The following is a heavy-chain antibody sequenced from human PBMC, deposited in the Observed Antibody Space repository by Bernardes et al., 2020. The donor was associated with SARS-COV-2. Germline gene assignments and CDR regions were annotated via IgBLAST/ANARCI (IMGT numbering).Heavy chain of an antibody. CDR3: ARSPETYYYDSSGYRRNYFDY. V-gene: IGHV4-4*02. CDR2: IYHSGST. CDR1: GGYISSSVW. Sequence: SETLSLTCAVSGGYISSSVWWSWVRQPPGKGLEWIGEIYHSGSTNYHPSLRRRVTISVDKSKNQFSLKVTSVTAADTAVYYCARSPETYYYDSSGYRRNYFDYWGQGTQVTVSS. D-gene: IGHD3-22*01. J-gene: IGHJ4*02.